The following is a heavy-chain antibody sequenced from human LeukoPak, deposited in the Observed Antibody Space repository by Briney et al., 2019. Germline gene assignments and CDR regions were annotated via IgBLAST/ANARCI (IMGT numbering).Heavy chain of an antibody. V-gene: IGHV4-39*07. CDR1: GGSISSSSYY. CDR2: IYYSGST. D-gene: IGHD3-3*01. J-gene: IGHJ6*03. CDR3: ARVETNGGFWSGYYSPYYYYYMDV. Sequence: PSETLSLTCTVSGGSISSSSYYWGWIRQPPGKGLEWIGSIYYSGSTYYNPSLKSRVTISVDTSKNQFSLKLSSVTAADTAVYYCARVETNGGFWSGYYSPYYYYYMDVWGKGTTVTVSS.